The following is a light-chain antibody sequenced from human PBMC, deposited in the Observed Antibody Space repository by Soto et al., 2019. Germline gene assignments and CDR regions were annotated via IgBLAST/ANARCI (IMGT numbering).Light chain of an antibody. CDR2: TAS. Sequence: DIQMTQSPSSVSASVGDRVTITCRASQGISSLLAWYQQKPGKAPNLLIHTASSLQSGVPSRFSGSVSGTDFTLTISSPQPEDFATYYCQQANRCPLSFGGGTKVEVK. CDR3: QQANRCPLS. J-gene: IGKJ4*01. CDR1: QGISSL. V-gene: IGKV1-12*01.